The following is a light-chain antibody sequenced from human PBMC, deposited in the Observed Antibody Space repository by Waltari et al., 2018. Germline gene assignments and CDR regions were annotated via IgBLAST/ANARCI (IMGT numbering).Light chain of an antibody. CDR3: QQYYSTPHT. CDR1: QGISNS. Sequence: DIQLTQSPSSLSASVGDRVTITCRASQGISNSLAWYQQKPGKAPKLLLYAASRLESWVPSRFSGSGSGTDYTLTISSLQPEDFATYYCQQYYSTPHTFGQGTKLEIK. CDR2: AAS. V-gene: IGKV1-NL1*01. J-gene: IGKJ2*01.